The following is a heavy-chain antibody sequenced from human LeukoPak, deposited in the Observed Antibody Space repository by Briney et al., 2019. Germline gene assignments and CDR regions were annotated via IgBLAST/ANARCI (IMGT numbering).Heavy chain of an antibody. Sequence: GGSLRLSCAASGFTFSSYGMHWVRQAPGKGLEWVAVIWYDGSNKYYADSVKGRFTISRDNSKNTLYLQMNSLRAEDTAVYYCAKGGDSSGYLALGPDYWGQGTLVTVSS. V-gene: IGHV3-33*06. CDR3: AKGGDSSGYLALGPDY. CDR1: GFTFSSYG. CDR2: IWYDGSNK. J-gene: IGHJ4*02. D-gene: IGHD3-22*01.